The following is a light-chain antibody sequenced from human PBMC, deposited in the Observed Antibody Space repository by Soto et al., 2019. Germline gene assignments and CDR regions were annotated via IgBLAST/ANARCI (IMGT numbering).Light chain of an antibody. J-gene: IGKJ2*01. V-gene: IGKV1-39*01. CDR3: QQSYSNPYI. CDR2: AAS. Sequence: DIQMTQSPSSLSASVGDRVTNTCRASQSISSYLNWYQQKLGKAPKLLIYAASSLQSGVSSRFSGSGSGTDFTLTISSLQPEDFAIYYCQQSYSNPYIFGQGTKLEIK. CDR1: QSISSY.